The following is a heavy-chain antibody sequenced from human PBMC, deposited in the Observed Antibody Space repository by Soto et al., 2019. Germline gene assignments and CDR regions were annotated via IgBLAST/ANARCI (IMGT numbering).Heavy chain of an antibody. CDR2: IKQDGSEK. J-gene: IGHJ5*02. V-gene: IGHV3-7*03. CDR3: ARERLGYCSGGSCHGWFDP. Sequence: HPGGSLRLSCGASGFTFSSYWMIWVRQAPGKGLEWVANIKQDGSEKYYVDSVKGRFTISRDNAKNSLYLQMNSLRAEDTAVYYCARERLGYCSGGSCHGWFDPWGQGTLVTVSS. CDR1: GFTFSSYW. D-gene: IGHD2-15*01.